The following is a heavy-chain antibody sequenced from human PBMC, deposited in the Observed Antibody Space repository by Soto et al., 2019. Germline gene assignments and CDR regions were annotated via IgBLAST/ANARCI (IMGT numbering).Heavy chain of an antibody. J-gene: IGHJ2*01. D-gene: IGHD1-1*01. Sequence: PGGSLRLSCAASGFTFDAYSVTWVRQAPGKGLQWVSTVATSGTYTYYADPVKGRFTISRDNSKNTLYLQMNSLRVDDTAIYYCAKETGHGLWYFDLWGRGTLVTVSS. CDR3: AKETGHGLWYFDL. CDR2: VATSGTYT. V-gene: IGHV3-23*01. CDR1: GFTFDAYS.